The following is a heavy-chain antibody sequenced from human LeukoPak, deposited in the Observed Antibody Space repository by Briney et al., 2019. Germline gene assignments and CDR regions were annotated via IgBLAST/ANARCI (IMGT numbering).Heavy chain of an antibody. Sequence: PGGSLRLSCAASGFSFSTYAMHWVRQAPGKGLDWVAMIWSDASNQYYADSVKGRFTISRDNSKNTLYLQLNSLRAEDTAVYYCAKDLRGDYSFDYWGQGTLVTVSS. J-gene: IGHJ4*02. CDR1: GFSFSTYA. V-gene: IGHV3-33*06. CDR2: IWSDASNQ. D-gene: IGHD4-17*01. CDR3: AKDLRGDYSFDY.